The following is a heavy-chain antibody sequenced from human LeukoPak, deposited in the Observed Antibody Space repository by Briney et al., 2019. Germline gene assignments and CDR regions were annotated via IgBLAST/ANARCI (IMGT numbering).Heavy chain of an antibody. J-gene: IGHJ5*02. CDR2: IIPIFGTA. CDR3: ASSGSGSYENWFDP. V-gene: IGHV1-69*13. Sequence: SVKVSCKASGGTFRSYAISWVRQAPGQGLEWMGGIIPIFGTANYAQKFQGRVTITADESTSTAYMELSSLRSEDTAVYYCASSGSGSYENWFDPWGQGTLVTVSS. D-gene: IGHD1-26*01. CDR1: GGTFRSYA.